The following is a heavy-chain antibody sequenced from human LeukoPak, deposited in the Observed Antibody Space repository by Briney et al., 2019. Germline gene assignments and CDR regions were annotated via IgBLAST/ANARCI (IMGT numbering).Heavy chain of an antibody. Sequence: SETLSLTCTVSGGSISSYYWSWIRQPPGKGLEWIGYIYYSGSTNYNPSLKSRVTISVDTSKNQFSLKLSSVTAADTAVYYCARRSYSSSWYRTPYDAFDIWGQGTMVTVSS. CDR1: GGSISSYY. V-gene: IGHV4-59*01. J-gene: IGHJ3*02. CDR2: IYYSGST. CDR3: ARRSYSSSWYRTPYDAFDI. D-gene: IGHD6-13*01.